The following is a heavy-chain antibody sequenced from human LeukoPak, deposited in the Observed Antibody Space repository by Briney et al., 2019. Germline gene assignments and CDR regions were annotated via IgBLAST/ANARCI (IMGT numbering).Heavy chain of an antibody. CDR2: ISAYNGNT. CDR3: ARNTYYDILTGYRERNYGMDV. D-gene: IGHD3-9*01. Sequence: ASVKVSCKASGYTFSSYGISWVRQAPGQGLEWMGWISAYNGNTNYAQKLQGRVTMTTDTSTSTAYMEMRSLRSDDTAVYYCARNTYYDILTGYRERNYGMDVWGQGTTVTVSS. CDR1: GYTFSSYG. V-gene: IGHV1-18*01. J-gene: IGHJ6*02.